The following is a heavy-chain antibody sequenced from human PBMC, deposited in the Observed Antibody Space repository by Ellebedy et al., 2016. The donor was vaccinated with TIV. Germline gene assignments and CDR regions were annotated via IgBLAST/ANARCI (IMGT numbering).Heavy chain of an antibody. D-gene: IGHD2-15*01. Sequence: SQTLSLTCAISGDSVSSNSAAWNWIRQSPSRGLEWLGRSYYKSKWYNDFAESVKSRMTINPDTSKNQFSLQLTSVTPEDTAVYYCARDSVSGGILDYWGQGTLVTVSS. CDR3: ARDSVSGGILDY. CDR1: GDSVSSNSAA. V-gene: IGHV6-1*01. J-gene: IGHJ4*02. CDR2: SYYKSKWYN.